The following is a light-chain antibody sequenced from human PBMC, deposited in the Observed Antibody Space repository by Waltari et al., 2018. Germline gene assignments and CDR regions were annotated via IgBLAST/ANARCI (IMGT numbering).Light chain of an antibody. CDR1: QPVLYSSNKKNY. CDR3: QQYYSTPLT. Sequence: DIVMTQSPDSLAVSLGGRATVNCKSSQPVLYSSNKKNYLDWDQQKPGQPPKLLIYWASSRESGVPGRFSGSGSGTDFTLTSSSLQAEDVAVYYCQQYYSTPLTFGGGTKVEIK. CDR2: WAS. V-gene: IGKV4-1*01. J-gene: IGKJ4*01.